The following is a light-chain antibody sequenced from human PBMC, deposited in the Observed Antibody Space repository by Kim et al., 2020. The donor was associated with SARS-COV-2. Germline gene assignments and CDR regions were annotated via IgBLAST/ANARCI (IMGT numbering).Light chain of an antibody. V-gene: IGKV1-39*01. J-gene: IGKJ4*01. Sequence: SASVRDRVTITCRASQSISRYLHWYQQKPGQAPNLLIYAASSLQSGVPSRFSGSGSGTDFTLSISNLQFEDFATYYCQQSYSTPRTFGGGTKVEI. CDR2: AAS. CDR3: QQSYSTPRT. CDR1: QSISRY.